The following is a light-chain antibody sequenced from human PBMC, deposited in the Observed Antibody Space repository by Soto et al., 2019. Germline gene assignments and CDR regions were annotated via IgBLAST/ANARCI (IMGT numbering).Light chain of an antibody. Sequence: QSVLTQLPSASGAPGQTVTISCSGSTSNVESETVNWYQQLPGTAPKLVVFRNNKRPSAVPGRFSASKSGTSASLAISNLQPEDEADYYCVAWDANLNGWVFGGGTKLTVL. J-gene: IGLJ3*02. CDR2: RNN. V-gene: IGLV1-44*01. CDR1: TSNVESET. CDR3: VAWDANLNGWV.